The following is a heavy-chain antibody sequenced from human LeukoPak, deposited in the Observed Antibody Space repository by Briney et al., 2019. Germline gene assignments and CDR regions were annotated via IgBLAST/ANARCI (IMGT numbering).Heavy chain of an antibody. CDR3: ARPKGGLWFGEEHGVWYFDL. Sequence: PGGSLRLSCAASGFTFSSYSMNWVRQAPGKGLEWVSSISSSSSYIYYADSVKGRFTISRDNAKNSLYLQMNSLRAEDTAVYYCARPKGGLWFGEEHGVWYFDLWGRGTLVTVSP. V-gene: IGHV3-21*01. J-gene: IGHJ2*01. D-gene: IGHD3-10*01. CDR2: ISSSSSYI. CDR1: GFTFSSYS.